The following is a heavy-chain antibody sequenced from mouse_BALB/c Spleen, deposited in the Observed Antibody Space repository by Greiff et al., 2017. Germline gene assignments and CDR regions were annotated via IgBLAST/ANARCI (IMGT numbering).Heavy chain of an antibody. CDR2: ISDGGSYT. Sequence: EVLLVESGGGLVKPGGSLKLSCAASGFTFSDYYMYWVRQTPEKRLAWVATISDGGSYTYYPDSVKGRFTISRDNAKNKLYLQMSSLKSEDTAMYYGARGQSTMITTGAMDYWGQGTSVTVSS. CDR3: ARGQSTMITTGAMDY. CDR1: GFTFSDYY. D-gene: IGHD2-4*01. J-gene: IGHJ4*01. V-gene: IGHV5-4*02.